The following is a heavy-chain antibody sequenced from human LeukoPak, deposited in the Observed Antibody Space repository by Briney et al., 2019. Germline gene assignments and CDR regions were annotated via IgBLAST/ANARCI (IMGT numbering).Heavy chain of an antibody. V-gene: IGHV3-64*04. Sequence: GGSLRLSCSASGFTFSSFAMHWVRQAPGKGLEYVAAISRNGGSTYYADSVKGRFTISRDNSKNTLYLQMNSLRGEDTAVYYCAKNHVSLDCRGQGTLVTVSS. CDR2: ISRNGGST. CDR1: GFTFSSFA. CDR3: AKNHVSLDC. D-gene: IGHD1-14*01. J-gene: IGHJ4*02.